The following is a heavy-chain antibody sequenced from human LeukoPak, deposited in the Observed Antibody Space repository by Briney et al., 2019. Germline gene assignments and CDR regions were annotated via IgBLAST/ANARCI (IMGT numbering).Heavy chain of an antibody. Sequence: GGSLRLSCAASGFTFSDYYMNWVRQAPGKGLEWVSSISSSSTIYYADSVKGRFTISRDNAKNSLYLQMNSLRAEDTAVYYCARERGYDDYWGQGTLVTVSS. J-gene: IGHJ4*02. CDR3: ARERGYDDY. CDR2: ISSSSTI. V-gene: IGHV3-69-1*01. CDR1: GFTFSDYY. D-gene: IGHD5-12*01.